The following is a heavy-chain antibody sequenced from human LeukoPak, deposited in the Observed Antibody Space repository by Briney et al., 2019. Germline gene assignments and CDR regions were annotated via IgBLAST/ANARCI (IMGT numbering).Heavy chain of an antibody. D-gene: IGHD6-6*01. CDR3: ATSTSGSVF. CDR1: GYTFTGYY. Sequence: ASVKVSCKASGYTFTGYYMHWVRQAPGQGLEWMGWMNPKSGGTNYVQKFQGRVTMTRDTSISTAYMELSSLTSDDTAVYFCATSTSGSVFWGQGTLVTVSS. V-gene: IGHV1-2*02. CDR2: MNPKSGGT. J-gene: IGHJ4*02.